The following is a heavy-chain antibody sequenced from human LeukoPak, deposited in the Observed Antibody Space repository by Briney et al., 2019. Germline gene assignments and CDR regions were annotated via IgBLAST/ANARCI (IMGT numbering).Heavy chain of an antibody. J-gene: IGHJ6*02. D-gene: IGHD3-10*01. V-gene: IGHV3-33*01. Sequence: PGGSLRLSCAASGFTFSSYGMHWVRLAPGKGLEWVAVIWYDGSNKYYADSVKGRFTISRDNSKNTLYLQMNSLRADDTAVYYCARHLHYYGSGNYYYYFYAMDVWGQGTTVTVSS. CDR3: ARHLHYYGSGNYYYYFYAMDV. CDR1: GFTFSSYG. CDR2: IWYDGSNK.